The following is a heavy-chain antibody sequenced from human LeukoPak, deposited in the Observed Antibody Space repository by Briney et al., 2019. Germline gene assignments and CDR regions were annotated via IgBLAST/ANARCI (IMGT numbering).Heavy chain of an antibody. CDR1: GFTFSSYA. D-gene: IGHD4-17*01. Sequence: GGSLRLPCAASGFTFSSYAMHWVRQAPGKGLEWVAVISYDGSNKYYADSVKGRFTISRDNSKNTLYLQMNSLRAEDTAVYYCARDRPDYGDLWWYWGQGTLVTVSS. CDR2: ISYDGSNK. CDR3: ARDRPDYGDLWWY. J-gene: IGHJ4*02. V-gene: IGHV3-30-3*01.